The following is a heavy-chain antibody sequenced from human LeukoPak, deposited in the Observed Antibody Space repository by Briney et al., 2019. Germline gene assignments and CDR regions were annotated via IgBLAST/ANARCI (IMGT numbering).Heavy chain of an antibody. D-gene: IGHD3-16*01. V-gene: IGHV2-5*01. Sequence: ESGPTLVNPTQTLTLTCTFSGFSLSTSGVGVGWIRQPPGKALEWLALIYWNDDKRYSPSLKSRLTITKDTSKNQVVLTMTNMEPVDTATYYCAHRRYDYVWGSYQFDYWGQGTLVTVSS. CDR2: IYWNDDK. CDR3: AHRRYDYVWGSYQFDY. J-gene: IGHJ4*02. CDR1: GFSLSTSGVG.